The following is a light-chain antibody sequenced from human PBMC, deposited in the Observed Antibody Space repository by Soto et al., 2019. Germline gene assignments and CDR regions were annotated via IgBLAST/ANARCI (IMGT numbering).Light chain of an antibody. CDR3: QRYNTYPLT. CDR2: KAS. Sequence: DIQMTQSPSTLSASVGDRVTITCRASQIISTWLAWYQQKPGKAPKLLIYKASSLEGGVPSRFSGSGSGTEFNITISSLQPDDFSTYYCQRYNTYPLTFGGGTTVEIK. J-gene: IGKJ4*01. CDR1: QIISTW. V-gene: IGKV1-5*03.